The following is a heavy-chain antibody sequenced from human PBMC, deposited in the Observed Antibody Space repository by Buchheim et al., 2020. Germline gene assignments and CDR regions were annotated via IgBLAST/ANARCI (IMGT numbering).Heavy chain of an antibody. CDR3: AKGGSYFYYHYGMDV. CDR2: ISYDGSDK. D-gene: IGHD1-26*01. V-gene: IGHV3-30*18. J-gene: IGHJ6*02. Sequence: QVQLVESGGGVVQPGRSLRLSCTASGFTFSSYVIHWVRQAPGKGLEWVALISYDGSDKYNADSVKGRFTISRDNSKNTLYLQMDSLRAEDTAAYYCAKGGSYFYYHYGMDVWGQGTT. CDR1: GFTFSSYV.